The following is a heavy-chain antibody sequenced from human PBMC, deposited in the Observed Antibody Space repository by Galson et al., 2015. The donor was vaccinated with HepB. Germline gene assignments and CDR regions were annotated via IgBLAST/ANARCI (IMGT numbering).Heavy chain of an antibody. CDR3: AKGAYFSSSSFYGMDV. Sequence: SLRLSCAGSGFRFSSYAMTWVRQAPGKGLEWVSGTTGGGDRTYYADSMKGRFIMSRDNSKNTVYLHMNSLRAEDTAVYHCAKGAYFSSSSFYGMDVWGQGTTVTVAS. V-gene: IGHV3-23*01. J-gene: IGHJ6*02. CDR2: TTGGGDRT. CDR1: GFRFSSYA. D-gene: IGHD2-21*01.